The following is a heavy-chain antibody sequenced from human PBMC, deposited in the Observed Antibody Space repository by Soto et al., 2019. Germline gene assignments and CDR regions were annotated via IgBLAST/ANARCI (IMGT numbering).Heavy chain of an antibody. CDR3: ARVRSSGREFDY. J-gene: IGHJ4*02. Sequence: QVQLVQSGAEMKRPGASVILSCKASGYIFTTYSIHWVRQTAGQGLEWMAKVDPRDGSTGYAQKFRGRVSMAWDTSTGTVSMEVSSLTPDDTATSYCARVRSSGREFDYWGQGTQVTVSS. CDR1: GYIFTTYS. CDR2: VDPRDGST. V-gene: IGHV1-46*01. D-gene: IGHD6-25*01.